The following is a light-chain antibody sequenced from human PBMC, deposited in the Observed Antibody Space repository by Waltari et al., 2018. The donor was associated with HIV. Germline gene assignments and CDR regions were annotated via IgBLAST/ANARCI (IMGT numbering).Light chain of an antibody. V-gene: IGLV4-60*03. Sequence: QPVLTQSSSASASLGSSVKLTCTLCSGHSGHLIAWHPQHPGKAPRYLMKVDAGGGLYNKGSGVPDPFSSASSGADRYLTISNLQPEDEADYYCETWDISTGVFGGGTKLTVL. CDR1: SGHSGHL. J-gene: IGLJ3*02. CDR3: ETWDISTGV. CDR2: VDAGGGLY.